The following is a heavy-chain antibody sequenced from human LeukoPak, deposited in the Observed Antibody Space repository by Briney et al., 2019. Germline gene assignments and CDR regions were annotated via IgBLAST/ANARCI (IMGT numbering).Heavy chain of an antibody. CDR1: GFTFNSYT. CDR3: ARVEGSGYYFDY. CDR2: ISSSSSYI. V-gene: IGHV3-21*01. D-gene: IGHD3-10*01. Sequence: SGGSLRLSCAASGFTFNSYTMNWVRQAPGKGLEWVSSISSSSSYIYYADSVKGRFTISRDNAKNSLYLQMNSLRAEDTAVYYCARVEGSGYYFDYWGQGTLVTVSS. J-gene: IGHJ4*02.